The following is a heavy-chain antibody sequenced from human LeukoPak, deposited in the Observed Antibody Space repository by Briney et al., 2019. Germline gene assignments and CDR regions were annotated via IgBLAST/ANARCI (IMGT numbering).Heavy chain of an antibody. Sequence: SETLSLTCTVSGDSISSYYWSWIRQPPGKGLEWIGYIYYSGSTNYNPSLTSRVTISVDTSKNQFSLKLSSVTAADTAVYYCARRVYDSSGYYYLFDYWGQGTLVTVSS. CDR2: IYYSGST. CDR1: GDSISSYY. V-gene: IGHV4-59*08. CDR3: ARRVYDSSGYYYLFDY. J-gene: IGHJ4*02. D-gene: IGHD3-22*01.